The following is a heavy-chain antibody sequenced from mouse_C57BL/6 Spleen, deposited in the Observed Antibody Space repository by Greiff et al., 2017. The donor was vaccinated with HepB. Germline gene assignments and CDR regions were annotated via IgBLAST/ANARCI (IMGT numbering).Heavy chain of an antibody. Sequence: EVKLQESGPGLVKPSQSLSLTCSVTGYSITSGYYWNWIRQFPGNKLEWMGYISYDGSNNYNPSLKNRISITRDTSKNQFFLKLNSVTTEDTATYYCANYDIKGYAMDYWGQGTSVTVSS. J-gene: IGHJ4*01. CDR1: GYSITSGYY. CDR2: ISYDGSN. D-gene: IGHD2-4*01. V-gene: IGHV3-6*01. CDR3: ANYDIKGYAMDY.